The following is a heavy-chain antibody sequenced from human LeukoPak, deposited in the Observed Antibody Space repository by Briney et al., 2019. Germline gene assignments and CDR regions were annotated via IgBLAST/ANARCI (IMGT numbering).Heavy chain of an antibody. CDR2: IYYSGST. J-gene: IGHJ4*02. V-gene: IGHV4-59*01. CDR1: GGSINNYY. D-gene: IGHD2-15*01. CDR3: ARVTGYVIEDNFDY. Sequence: SETQSLTCTVSGGSINNYYWNWIRQPPGKGLEWIGYIYYSGSTNYNPSLKSRVTISVDTSKNQFSLKLRFVTAADTAVYYCARVTGYVIEDNFDYWGQGTLVTVSS.